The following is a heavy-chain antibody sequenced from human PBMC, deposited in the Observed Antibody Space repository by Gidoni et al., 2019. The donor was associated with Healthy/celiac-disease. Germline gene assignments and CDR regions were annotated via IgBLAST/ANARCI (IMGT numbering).Heavy chain of an antibody. Sequence: QVQLVQSGAEVKKPGASVKVSCKASGYTFTSYAMHWVRQAPGQRLEWMGWINAGNGNTKYSQKFQGRVTITRDTSASTAYMELSSLRSEDTAVYYCARGALTKTYYDFWSGVGCYWGQGTLVTVSS. CDR1: GYTFTSYA. D-gene: IGHD3-3*01. CDR2: INAGNGNT. V-gene: IGHV1-3*01. CDR3: ARGALTKTYYDFWSGVGCY. J-gene: IGHJ4*02.